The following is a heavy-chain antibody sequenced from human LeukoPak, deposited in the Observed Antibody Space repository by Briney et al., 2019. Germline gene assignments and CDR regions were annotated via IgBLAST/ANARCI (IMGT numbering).Heavy chain of an antibody. CDR2: ISSSGSTI. Sequence: GGSLRLSCAASGFTFSSYEMNWVRQAPGKGLEWVSYISSSGSTIYYADSVKGRFTISRDNAKNSLYLQMNSLRAEDTAVYYCARDGYGDSYFDYWGQGTLVTVSS. CDR3: ARDGYGDSYFDY. D-gene: IGHD4-17*01. CDR1: GFTFSSYE. V-gene: IGHV3-48*03. J-gene: IGHJ4*02.